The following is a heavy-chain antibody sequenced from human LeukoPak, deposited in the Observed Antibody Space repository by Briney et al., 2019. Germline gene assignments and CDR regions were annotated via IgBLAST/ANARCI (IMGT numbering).Heavy chain of an antibody. CDR2: IYWSGGSR. D-gene: IGHD3-3*01. Sequence: GGSLRLSCAGSGFTFDDYGMSWIRQVPGKGLEWVSFIYWSGGSRGYVDSVKGRFTISRGKATHSLYLEMYSTRAEATAFFFCARVGNSIFGTATDAFDIWSQGTLVTVSS. J-gene: IGHJ3*02. CDR3: ARVGNSIFGTATDAFDI. CDR1: GFTFDDYG. V-gene: IGHV3-20*04.